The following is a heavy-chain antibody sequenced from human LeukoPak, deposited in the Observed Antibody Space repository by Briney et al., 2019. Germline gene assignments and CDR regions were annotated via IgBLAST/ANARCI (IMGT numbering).Heavy chain of an antibody. CDR2: ISYDGSKK. CDR1: GFTFRSYD. Sequence: GGSLRLSCAASGFTFRSYDMHWVRQAPGKGLQWVAFISYDGSKKHCADSVQGRCTISRDNSKNTLSLQLNSLRPDDTAVFYCSQGLLSWGQGTLLTVAA. CDR3: SQGLLS. J-gene: IGHJ5*02. V-gene: IGHV3-30-3*01.